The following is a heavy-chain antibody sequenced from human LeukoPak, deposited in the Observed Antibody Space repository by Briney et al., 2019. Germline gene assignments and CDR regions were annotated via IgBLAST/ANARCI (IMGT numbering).Heavy chain of an antibody. D-gene: IGHD3-10*01. V-gene: IGHV1-69*04. CDR2: IIPILGIA. J-gene: IGHJ4*02. CDR1: GYTFTSYG. Sequence: SVKVSCKASGYTFTSYGISWVRQAPGQGLEWMGRIIPILGIANYAQKFQGRVTITADKSTSTAYMELSSLRSEDTAVYYCASAAMVRGVSYYFDYWGQGTLVTVSS. CDR3: ASAAMVRGVSYYFDY.